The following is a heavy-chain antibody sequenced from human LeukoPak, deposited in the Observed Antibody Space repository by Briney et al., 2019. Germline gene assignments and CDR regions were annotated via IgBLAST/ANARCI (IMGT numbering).Heavy chain of an antibody. V-gene: IGHV3-7*01. Sequence: GGSLRLSCAASGFSFSSYWMTWVRQAPGRGLEWVANIRHDGTEKYYVDSMKGRFTVSRDNTKNSLYLQINSLRAEDTAVYYCATGPMTYYFDNSGYYWGQGILVTVSS. D-gene: IGHD3-22*01. J-gene: IGHJ4*02. CDR2: IRHDGTEK. CDR3: ATGPMTYYFDNSGYY. CDR1: GFSFSSYW.